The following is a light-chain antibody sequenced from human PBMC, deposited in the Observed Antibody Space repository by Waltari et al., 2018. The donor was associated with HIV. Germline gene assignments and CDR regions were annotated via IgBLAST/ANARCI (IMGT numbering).Light chain of an antibody. V-gene: IGLV2-11*01. Sequence: QSALTQPRSVSGYPGHSVTISCTGTSSAVGAYNYVSWYQQHPGKAPKLMIYDVSKRPSGVPDRFSGSKSGNTASLTISGLQAEDEADYYCCSYVGRGYVFGSGTKVSVL. J-gene: IGLJ1*01. CDR3: CSYVGRGYV. CDR2: DVS. CDR1: SSAVGAYNY.